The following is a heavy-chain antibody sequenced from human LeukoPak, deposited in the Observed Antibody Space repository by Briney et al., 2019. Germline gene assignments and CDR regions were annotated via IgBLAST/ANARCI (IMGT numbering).Heavy chain of an antibody. CDR2: ISGSGGST. CDR1: GFTFSSYA. CDR3: AREEYSGSYVDP. V-gene: IGHV3-23*01. Sequence: GGSLRLSCAASGFTFSSYAMSWVRQAPGKGLEWVSAISGSGGSTYYADSVKGRFTISRDNAKNTLYLQMNSLRAEDTAVYYCAREEYSGSYVDPWGQGTLVTVSS. D-gene: IGHD1-26*01. J-gene: IGHJ5*02.